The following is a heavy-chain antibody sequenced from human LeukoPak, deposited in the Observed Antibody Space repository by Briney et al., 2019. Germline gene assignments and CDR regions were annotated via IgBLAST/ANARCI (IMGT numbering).Heavy chain of an antibody. V-gene: IGHV5-51*01. CDR3: ARLAGLTSYYYYMDV. J-gene: IGHJ6*03. CDR1: GYSFTTYW. CDR2: IYPGDSYA. D-gene: IGHD3-10*01. Sequence: GESLKISCMGSGYSFTTYWIGWVRQMPGKGLEWMGVIYPGDSYARYSPSFQGQVTISADKSINTAYLQWSSLKASDTAMYYCARLAGLTSYYYYMDVWGKGTTVTISS.